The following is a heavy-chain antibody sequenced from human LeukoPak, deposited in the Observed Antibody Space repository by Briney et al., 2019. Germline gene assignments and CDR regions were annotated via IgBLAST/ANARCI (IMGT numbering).Heavy chain of an antibody. D-gene: IGHD3-22*01. CDR3: ARAYDSSGHGAFDI. CDR2: ISVYTGNT. CDR1: GYDFTRNG. Sequence: ASVKVSCKAFGYDFTRNGISWVRQAPGQGLDWMGWISVYTGNTNYAQKFQGRVTLTTDTPTTTAYIELRGLRSDDTAAYFCARAYDSSGHGAFDIWGQGTMVTVSS. V-gene: IGHV1-18*01. J-gene: IGHJ3*02.